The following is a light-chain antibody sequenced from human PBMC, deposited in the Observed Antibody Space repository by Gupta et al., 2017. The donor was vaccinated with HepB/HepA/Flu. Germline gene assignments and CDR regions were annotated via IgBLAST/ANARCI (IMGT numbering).Light chain of an antibody. CDR1: QSISKY. Sequence: DIQMPQSPSSLSASVGDRVTITCRASQSISKYLNWYQQKPGKAPKLLIYAGSSLQGGVPSRFSGSSSGTDFILTISSLQPEDCATYYCQQSYGPPTVGGGTKVEIK. CDR2: AGS. CDR3: QQSYGPPT. V-gene: IGKV1-39*01. J-gene: IGKJ4*01.